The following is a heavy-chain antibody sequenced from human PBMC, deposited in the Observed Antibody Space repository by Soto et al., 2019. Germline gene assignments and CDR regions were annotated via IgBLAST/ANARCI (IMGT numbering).Heavy chain of an antibody. D-gene: IGHD5-12*01. CDR2: ISGSGGSR. CDR3: AKAPRGFNFFLEY. J-gene: IGHJ4*02. Sequence: GGSLRLSCAASGFTFSNYAMSWVRLAPGKGLEWVSTISGSGGSRDYADSVKGRFTISRDNSKNTLFLQMNSLRAEDTAVYYCAKAPRGFNFFLEYWGQGTLVTVSS. V-gene: IGHV3-23*01. CDR1: GFTFSNYA.